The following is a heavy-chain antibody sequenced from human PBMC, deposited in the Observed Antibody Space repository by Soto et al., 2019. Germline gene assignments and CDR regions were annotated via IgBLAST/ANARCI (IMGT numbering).Heavy chain of an antibody. CDR3: ARDPLNGDTDYGLDV. CDR1: GFTFSSYW. CDR2: INNDGSST. D-gene: IGHD2-8*01. Sequence: GGSLRLSCAASGFTFSSYWMHWVRQAPGKGLVWVSRINNDGSSTSYAESVKGRFTISRDNAKSTLYLEMSSLRAGDTAVYYCARDPLNGDTDYGLDVWGQGTTVTVSS. J-gene: IGHJ6*02. V-gene: IGHV3-74*01.